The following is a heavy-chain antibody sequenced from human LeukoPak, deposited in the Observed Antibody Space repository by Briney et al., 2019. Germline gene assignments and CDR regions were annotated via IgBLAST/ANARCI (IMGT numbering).Heavy chain of an antibody. D-gene: IGHD6-25*01. CDR1: GVSIGGYY. Sequence: SETLSLTCTVSGVSIGGYYWSWLRQPPGKGLEWLGYTHHSGTTNYNPSVGSRLTTSVDTSRKQVSLKLSSVTAADTAVYYCARHSANRAFDIWGQGTMVTVSS. CDR3: ARHSANRAFDI. V-gene: IGHV4-59*08. CDR2: THHSGTT. J-gene: IGHJ3*02.